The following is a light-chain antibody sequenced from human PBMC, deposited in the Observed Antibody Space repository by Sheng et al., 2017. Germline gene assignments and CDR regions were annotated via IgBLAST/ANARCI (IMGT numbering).Light chain of an antibody. CDR3: QQYGSSYT. CDR2: GAS. J-gene: IGKJ2*01. Sequence: EIVLTQSPGTLSLSPGERATLSCRASQSVRNNYLAWYQQKPGQAPRLLIYGASRRVTGIPDRFSGSGSGTDFTLTISSLEPEDFAVYYCQQYGSSYTFGQGTKLEI. V-gene: IGKV3-20*01. CDR1: QSVRNNY.